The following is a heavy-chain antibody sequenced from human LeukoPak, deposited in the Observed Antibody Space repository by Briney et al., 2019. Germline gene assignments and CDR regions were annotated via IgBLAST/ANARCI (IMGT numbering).Heavy chain of an antibody. D-gene: IGHD2-21*02. V-gene: IGHV3-66*01. CDR1: GFTVSSNY. J-gene: IGHJ3*01. CDR3: TRDQVGCGGDCYGDAFDL. CDR2: LYADGGT. Sequence: GGSLTLSCAASGFTVSSNYMNWVRQAPGKGLEWVSVLYADGGTSYADSMKGRFTVSRDNSKNTLYLQMNSLRVEDTAVYYCTRDQVGCGGDCYGDAFDLWGQGTLVTVSS.